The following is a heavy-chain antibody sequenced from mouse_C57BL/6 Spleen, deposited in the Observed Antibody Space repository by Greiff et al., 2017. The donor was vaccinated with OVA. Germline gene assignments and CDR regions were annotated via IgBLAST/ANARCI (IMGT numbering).Heavy chain of an antibody. CDR3: ARTNLLVFDY. Sequence: VQLKESGPELVKPGASVKMSCKASGYTFTDYNMHWVKQSHGKSLEWIGYINPNNGGTSYNQKFKGKATLTVNKSSSTAYMELRSLTSEDSAVYYCARTNLLVFDYWGQGTTLTVSS. CDR1: GYTFTDYN. CDR2: INPNNGGT. D-gene: IGHD1-1*01. V-gene: IGHV1-22*01. J-gene: IGHJ2*01.